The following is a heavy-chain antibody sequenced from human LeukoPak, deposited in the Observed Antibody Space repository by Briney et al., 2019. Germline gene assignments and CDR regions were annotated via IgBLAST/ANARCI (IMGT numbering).Heavy chain of an antibody. CDR1: GGSISYYY. CDR3: AREDPQTRVPEGMDV. CDR2: IYYSGTT. D-gene: IGHD4/OR15-4a*01. V-gene: IGHV4-59*01. Sequence: SETLSLTCTVSGGSISYYYWSWIRQSPGKGLEWIGYIYYSGTTNYNPSLKSRVTISVDTSKNQFSLHLRSVTAADSAVYYCAREDPQTRVPEGMDVWGQGTTVTVSS. J-gene: IGHJ6*02.